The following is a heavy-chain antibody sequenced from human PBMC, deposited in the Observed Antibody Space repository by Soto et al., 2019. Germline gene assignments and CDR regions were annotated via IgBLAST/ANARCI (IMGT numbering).Heavy chain of an antibody. Sequence: QLRLQESGPGLVEPSQTLSLICSVSDDSMRSGGYYWTWIRQLPGKGLQWIGFIHYSGATLSSPSLKRLFSIAMQMSNKQFSLRLGSVTAADTAIYYCLRGKAKDDSSFWHHWGQGTPVTVSS. J-gene: IGHJ5*02. V-gene: IGHV4-31*01. D-gene: IGHD6-6*01. CDR1: DDSMRSGGYY. CDR3: LRGKAKDDSSFWHH. CDR2: IHYSGAT.